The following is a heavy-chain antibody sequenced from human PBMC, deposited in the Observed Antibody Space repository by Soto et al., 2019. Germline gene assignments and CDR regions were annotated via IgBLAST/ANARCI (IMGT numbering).Heavy chain of an antibody. D-gene: IGHD4-17*01. J-gene: IGHJ3*02. Sequence: SETLSLTCTVSGGSISSYYWSWIRQPPGKGLEWVGYIYYTGNTNYNPSLKSRVTISVDTSKNQFSLKLSSVTAADTAVYYCARLTTVVAGDAFYIRGQGTMVTVSS. CDR2: IYYTGNT. V-gene: IGHV4-59*01. CDR3: ARLTTVVAGDAFYI. CDR1: GGSISSYY.